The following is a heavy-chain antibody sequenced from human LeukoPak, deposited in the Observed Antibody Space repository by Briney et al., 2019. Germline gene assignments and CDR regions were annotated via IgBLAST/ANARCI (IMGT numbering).Heavy chain of an antibody. D-gene: IGHD6-19*01. CDR3: ARVNSSGWYALDAFDI. CDR2: IYYTGST. CDR1: GGSISSYY. J-gene: IGHJ3*02. Sequence: KASETLSLTCTVSGGSISSYYWSWIRQPPGKGLEWVGYIYYTGSTNYNPSLKSRVTISVDTSKNQFSLKLSSVTAADTAVYYCARVNSSGWYALDAFDIWGQGTMVTVSS. V-gene: IGHV4-59*08.